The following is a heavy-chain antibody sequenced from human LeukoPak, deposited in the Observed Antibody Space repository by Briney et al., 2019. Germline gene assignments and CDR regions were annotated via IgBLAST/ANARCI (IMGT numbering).Heavy chain of an antibody. J-gene: IGHJ5*02. Sequence: ASVNVSFKSSGYTFTSYCISWVRQAPGQGLEWMGWISAYNGNTNYAQKLQGRVTMTTDTSTSTAYMELRSLRSDDTAVYYCARDGAVLLWFGESYNWFDPWGQGTLVTVSS. D-gene: IGHD3-10*01. CDR1: GYTFTSYC. CDR3: ARDGAVLLWFGESYNWFDP. CDR2: ISAYNGNT. V-gene: IGHV1-18*01.